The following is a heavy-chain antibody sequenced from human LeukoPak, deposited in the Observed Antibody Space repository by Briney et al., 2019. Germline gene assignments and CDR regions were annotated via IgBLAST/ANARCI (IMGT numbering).Heavy chain of an antibody. D-gene: IGHD1-26*01. V-gene: IGHV4-39*07. CDR3: ARDGRFPPEVLPRYFDY. Sequence: SETLSLTCTVSGGSVSSGSYYWGWIRQPPGKGLEWIGNIYYGGSTYYNPSLKSRVTISVETSKNQFSLKLSSVTAADTAVYYCARDGRFPPEVLPRYFDYWGQGTLVTVSS. CDR2: IYYGGST. J-gene: IGHJ4*02. CDR1: GGSVSSGSYY.